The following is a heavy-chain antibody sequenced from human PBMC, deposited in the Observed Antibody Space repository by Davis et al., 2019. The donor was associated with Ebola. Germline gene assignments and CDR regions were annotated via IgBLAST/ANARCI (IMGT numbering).Heavy chain of an antibody. Sequence: GESLKISCAASGFTFNYYAMSWVRQAPGKGLEWVSLIGGGGDDTYYPDSVKGRFTISRDNSKNTLYLQMNSLRAEDTAVYYCAKDRGMLWGQGTLVTVSS. CDR3: AKDRGML. CDR1: GFTFNYYA. CDR2: IGGGGDDT. J-gene: IGHJ4*02. V-gene: IGHV3-23*01. D-gene: IGHD2-8*01.